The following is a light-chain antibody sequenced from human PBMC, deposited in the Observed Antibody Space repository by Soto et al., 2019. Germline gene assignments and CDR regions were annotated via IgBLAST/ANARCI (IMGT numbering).Light chain of an antibody. J-gene: IGLJ2*01. CDR2: DVS. Sequence: QSVLTQPAAVSGSPGQSITISCTGTSSDVGGYNYVSWYQQHPGKAPKLMIYDVSNRPSGVSNRFSGSKSGNTASLTISGLQAEDEADYCCSSYTSSSTLVFGGGTRSPS. CDR1: SSDVGGYNY. CDR3: SSYTSSSTLV. V-gene: IGLV2-14*01.